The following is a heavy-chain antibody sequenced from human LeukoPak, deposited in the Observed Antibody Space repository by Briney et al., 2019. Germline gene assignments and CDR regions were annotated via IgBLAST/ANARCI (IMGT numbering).Heavy chain of an antibody. CDR3: ARAYSSSWYGGGGAFDI. D-gene: IGHD6-13*01. CDR2: IIPILGIA. CDR1: GGTFSSYA. J-gene: IGHJ3*02. Sequence: GASVKVSCKASGGTFSSYAISWVRQAPGQGLEWMGRIIPILGIANYAQKFQGRVTITADKSTSTAYMELSRLRSDDTAVYYCARAYSSSWYGGGGAFDIWGQGTMVTVSS. V-gene: IGHV1-69*04.